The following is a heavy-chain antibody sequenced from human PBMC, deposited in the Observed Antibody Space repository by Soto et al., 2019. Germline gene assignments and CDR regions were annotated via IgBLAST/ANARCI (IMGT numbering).Heavy chain of an antibody. D-gene: IGHD1-26*01. V-gene: IGHV3-30-3*01. CDR3: ARDLAPWDSGYYYGMDV. CDR2: ISYDGSNK. Sequence: QVQLVESGGGVVQPGRSLRLSCAASGFTFSSYAMHWVRQAPGTGLEWVAVISYDGSNKYYADSVKGRFTISRDNSKNTLYLQMNGLRDEDTAVYYCARDLAPWDSGYYYGMDVWGQGTTVTVSS. CDR1: GFTFSSYA. J-gene: IGHJ6*02.